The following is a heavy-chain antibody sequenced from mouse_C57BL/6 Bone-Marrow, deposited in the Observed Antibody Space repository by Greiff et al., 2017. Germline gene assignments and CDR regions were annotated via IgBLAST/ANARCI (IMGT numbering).Heavy chain of an antibody. CDR2: IDPENGDT. CDR1: GFNIKDDY. CDR3: TTVTTVVATDRDYFDY. Sequence: EVQLQQSGAELVRPGASVKLSCTASGFNIKDDYMHWVKQRPEQGLEWIGWIDPENGDTEYASKFQGKATITADTSSNTAYLQLSSLTSEDTAVYYCTTVTTVVATDRDYFDYWGQGTTLTVSS. J-gene: IGHJ2*01. V-gene: IGHV14-4*01. D-gene: IGHD1-1*01.